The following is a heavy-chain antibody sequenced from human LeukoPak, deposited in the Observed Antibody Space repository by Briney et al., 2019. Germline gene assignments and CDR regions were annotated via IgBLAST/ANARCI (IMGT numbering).Heavy chain of an antibody. J-gene: IGHJ4*02. V-gene: IGHV3-23*01. D-gene: IGHD3-22*01. CDR2: ISGSGGST. CDR3: AKASTMIVVVITPPGN. CDR1: GFTFSSYG. Sequence: GGSLRLSCAASGFTFSSYGMSWVRQAPGKGLEWVSAISGSGGSTYYADSVKGRFTISRDNSKNTLYLQMNSLRAEDTAVYYCAKASTMIVVVITPPGNWGQGTLVTVSS.